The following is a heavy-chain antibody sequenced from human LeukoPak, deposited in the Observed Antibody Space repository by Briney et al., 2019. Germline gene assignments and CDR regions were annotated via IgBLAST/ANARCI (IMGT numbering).Heavy chain of an antibody. V-gene: IGHV3-11*06. D-gene: IGHD2-15*01. CDR2: ISSGSSNK. CDR1: GFTFSDYY. J-gene: IGHJ4*02. Sequence: PGGSLRLSCAASGFTFSDYYMSWIRQTPGKGLEWVAYISSGSSNKYYADSVKGRFTISRDNSRNSLYLQMSSLRAEDTAVYSCARYCSGANGYSRPMIDYWGQGTLVTVSS. CDR3: ARYCSGANGYSRPMIDY.